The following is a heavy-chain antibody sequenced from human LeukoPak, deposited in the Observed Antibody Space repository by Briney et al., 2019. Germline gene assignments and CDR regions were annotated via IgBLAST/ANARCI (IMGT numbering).Heavy chain of an antibody. D-gene: IGHD2-21*01. CDR2: ISPVHDTA. J-gene: IGHJ1*01. CDR1: GGTFTKYV. CDR3: AMLGVIPD. Sequence: SLKASSKASGGTFTKYVISCVRAAPEQGLEWMGRISPVHDTANYAHKFQGRVILTADKSTSTAYMELTSLRSEDTAVYYCAMLGVIPDWGQGTLITVSS. V-gene: IGHV1-69*10.